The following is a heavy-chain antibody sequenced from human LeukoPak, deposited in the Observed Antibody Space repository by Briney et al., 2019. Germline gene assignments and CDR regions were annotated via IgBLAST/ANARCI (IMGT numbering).Heavy chain of an antibody. CDR3: ARRGGYSYGYFYYYMDV. Sequence: PSETLSLTCAVYGGSFSGYYWSWIRQPPGKGLEWIGEINHSGSTNYNPSLKSRVTISVDTSKNQFSLKLSSVTAADTAVYYCARRGGYSYGYFYYYMDVWGKGTTVTISS. CDR2: INHSGST. D-gene: IGHD5-18*01. V-gene: IGHV4-34*01. CDR1: GGSFSGYY. J-gene: IGHJ6*03.